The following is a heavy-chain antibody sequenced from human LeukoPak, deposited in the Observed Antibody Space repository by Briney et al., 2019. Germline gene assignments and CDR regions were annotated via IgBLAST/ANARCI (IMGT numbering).Heavy chain of an antibody. D-gene: IGHD2-2*01. CDR3: ARVYQSAEYYFDY. CDR1: GGSIDSYY. V-gene: IGHV4-59*01. CDR2: IYYTGST. J-gene: IGHJ4*02. Sequence: SETLSLTCTVSGGSIDSYYWSWIRQPPGKGLQWIGYIYYTGSTEYHPSLKIRVTISLDTSKNQFSLKLTSVTAADTAVYYCARVYQSAEYYFDYWGQGTLVSVSS.